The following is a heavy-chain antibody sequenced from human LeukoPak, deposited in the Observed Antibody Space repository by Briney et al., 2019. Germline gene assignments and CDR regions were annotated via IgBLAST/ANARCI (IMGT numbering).Heavy chain of an antibody. V-gene: IGHV3-48*02. CDR2: ISRSSDTI. Sequence: GGSLRLSCAASGFTFSDYTMNWVRQAPGKGLECISYISRSSDTIYYADSVGGRFTISRDNAKNSVYLQMNSLRDEDTAVYYCARGSSAPDYWGQGTLVTVSS. D-gene: IGHD6-25*01. CDR1: GFTFSDYT. CDR3: ARGSSAPDY. J-gene: IGHJ4*02.